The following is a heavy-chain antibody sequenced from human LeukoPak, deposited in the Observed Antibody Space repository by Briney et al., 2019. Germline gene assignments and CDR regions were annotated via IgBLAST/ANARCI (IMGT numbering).Heavy chain of an antibody. Sequence: QPGGSLRLSCAASGFPFSSYAMSWVRPAPGKGLAWVSASSGSGGSTYYADSVKGRFTISRDNSKNTLYLQMNSLRAEDTAVYYCANLGVHCSGGSCYSVDDYWGQGTLVTVSS. CDR3: ANLGVHCSGGSCYSVDDY. CDR1: GFPFSSYA. D-gene: IGHD2-15*01. CDR2: SSGSGGST. J-gene: IGHJ4*02. V-gene: IGHV3-23*01.